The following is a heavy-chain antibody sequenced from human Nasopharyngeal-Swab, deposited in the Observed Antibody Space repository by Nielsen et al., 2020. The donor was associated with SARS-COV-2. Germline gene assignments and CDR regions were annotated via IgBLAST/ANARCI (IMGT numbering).Heavy chain of an antibody. V-gene: IGHV3-23*01. CDR2: ISGSGGST. Sequence: GESLKISCAASGFTFSSYAMSWVRQAPGKGLESVSAISGSGGSTYYADSVKGRFTISRDNSKNTLYLQMNSLRAEDTAVYYCPKTLAPRGYFDYWGQGTLVTVSS. CDR1: GFTFSSYA. CDR3: PKTLAPRGYFDY. J-gene: IGHJ4*02. D-gene: IGHD3-10*01.